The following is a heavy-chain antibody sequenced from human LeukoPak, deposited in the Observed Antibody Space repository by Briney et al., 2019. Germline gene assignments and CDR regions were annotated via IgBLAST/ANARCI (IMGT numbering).Heavy chain of an antibody. Sequence: SQTLSLTCAISGASVSSTNAAWNWIRPSPSRGLEWLGRTYYRSKWYSEYARSVKSRITIDPDTSKNQFSLQLNSVTPEDAAVYYCARTKGHLDLWGRGTLVTVSS. V-gene: IGHV6-1*01. D-gene: IGHD2-8*01. J-gene: IGHJ2*01. CDR1: GASVSSTNAA. CDR3: ARTKGHLDL. CDR2: TYYRSKWYS.